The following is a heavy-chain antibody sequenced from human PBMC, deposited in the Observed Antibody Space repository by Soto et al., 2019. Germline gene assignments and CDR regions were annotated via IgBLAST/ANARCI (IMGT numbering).Heavy chain of an antibody. J-gene: IGHJ4*02. Sequence: GASVKVSCKASGGTFSSYTISWVRQAPGQGLEWMGRIIPILGIANYAQKFQGRVTITADKSTSTAYMELSSLRSEDTAVYYCARDLWHYYDSSGKFDYWGQGTLVTVSS. V-gene: IGHV1-69*04. CDR1: GGTFSSYT. CDR3: ARDLWHYYDSSGKFDY. CDR2: IIPILGIA. D-gene: IGHD3-22*01.